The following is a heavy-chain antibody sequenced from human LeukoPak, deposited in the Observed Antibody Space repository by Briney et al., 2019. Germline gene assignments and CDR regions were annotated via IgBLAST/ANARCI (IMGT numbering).Heavy chain of an antibody. Sequence: GGSLRLSCAASGFTFSSYSMNWVRQAPGKGLEWVSSISSSSSYIYYADSVKGRFTISRDNAKNSLYLQMNSLRADDTAVYYCARPPSSTSFSPFDYWGQGTLVTVSS. D-gene: IGHD2-2*01. CDR1: GFTFSSYS. CDR2: ISSSSSYI. J-gene: IGHJ4*02. V-gene: IGHV3-21*01. CDR3: ARPPSSTSFSPFDY.